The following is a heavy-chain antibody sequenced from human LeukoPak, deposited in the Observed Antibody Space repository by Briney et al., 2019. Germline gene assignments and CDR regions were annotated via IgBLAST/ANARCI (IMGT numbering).Heavy chain of an antibody. J-gene: IGHJ4*02. Sequence: SETLSLTCTVSGGSISSSSYYWGWIRQPPGKGLEWIGSIYYSGSTYYNPSLKSRVTISVDKSKNQFSLKLSSVTAADTAVYYCASKPYYYGSGSYYYWGQGTLVTVSS. CDR1: GGSISSSSYY. CDR3: ASKPYYYGSGSYYY. D-gene: IGHD3-10*01. CDR2: IYYSGST. V-gene: IGHV4-39*07.